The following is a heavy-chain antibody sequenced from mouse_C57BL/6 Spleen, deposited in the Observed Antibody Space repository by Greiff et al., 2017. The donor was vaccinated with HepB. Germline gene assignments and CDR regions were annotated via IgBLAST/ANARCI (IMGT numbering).Heavy chain of an antibody. D-gene: IGHD2-12*01. V-gene: IGHV1-4*01. Sequence: QVQLQQSGADLVIPGASVKMSCKASGYTFTSYSMHWVKQRPGQDLEWIGYINPCGGYTKYNQKFKDKATLTADKSSSTAYMQLSSLTSEDSAVYYCARDDGFAYWGQGTLVTVSA. CDR1: GYTFTSYS. CDR2: INPCGGYT. J-gene: IGHJ3*01. CDR3: ARDDGFAY.